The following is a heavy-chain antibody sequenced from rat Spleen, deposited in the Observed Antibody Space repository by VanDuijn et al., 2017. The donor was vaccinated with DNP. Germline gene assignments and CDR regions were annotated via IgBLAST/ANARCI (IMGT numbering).Heavy chain of an antibody. CDR2: ISTGGVNT. J-gene: IGHJ2*01. CDR3: ARLDY. V-gene: IGHV5-25*01. Sequence: EVHLVESGGGLVQPGRSMKLSCAASGFTFSDYYMAWVRHAPTKGLEWVASISTGGVNTYYRDSVKGRFTISRDNAKSTLYLQMNSLRSEDTATYYCARLDYWGQGVMVTVSS. CDR1: GFTFSDYY.